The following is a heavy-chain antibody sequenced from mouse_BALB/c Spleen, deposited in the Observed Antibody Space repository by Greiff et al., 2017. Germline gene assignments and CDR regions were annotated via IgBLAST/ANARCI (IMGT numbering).Heavy chain of an antibody. J-gene: IGHJ1*01. CDR2: ISSGGGST. Sequence: EVMLMESGGGLVKPGGSLKLSCAASGFAFSSYDMSWVRQTPEKRLEWVAYISSGGGSTYYPDTVKGRFTISRDNAKNTLYLQMSSLKSEDTAMYYCARPGYGSRGWYFDVWGAGTTVTVSS. V-gene: IGHV5-12-1*01. CDR3: ARPGYGSRGWYFDV. CDR1: GFAFSSYD. D-gene: IGHD1-1*01.